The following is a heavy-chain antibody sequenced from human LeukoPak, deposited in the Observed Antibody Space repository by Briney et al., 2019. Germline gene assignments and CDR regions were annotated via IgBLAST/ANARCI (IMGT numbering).Heavy chain of an antibody. J-gene: IGHJ6*02. Sequence: GSLRLSCAASGFTVSSNYISWVRQAPGKGLEWIGYIYYSGSTNYNPSLKSRVTISVDTSKNQFSLKLSSVTAADTAVHYCARSDFWSGYRSYYYYGMAVWGQGTTVTVSS. CDR3: ARSDFWSGYRSYYYYGMAV. D-gene: IGHD3-3*01. V-gene: IGHV4-59*08. CDR2: IYYSGST. CDR1: GFTVSSNY.